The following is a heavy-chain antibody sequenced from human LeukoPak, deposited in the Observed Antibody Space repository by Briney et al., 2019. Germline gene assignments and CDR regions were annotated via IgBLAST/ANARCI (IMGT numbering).Heavy chain of an antibody. V-gene: IGHV1-2*02. Sequence: ASVKVSCKASGYTFTSYGISWVRQAPGQGLEWMGWINPKSGGTNYAQKFQGRVTMTRDTSISTAYMELSRLRSDDTAVYYCARVHYDILTSLSPWGQGTLVTVSS. J-gene: IGHJ5*02. CDR3: ARVHYDILTSLSP. D-gene: IGHD3-9*01. CDR2: INPKSGGT. CDR1: GYTFTSYG.